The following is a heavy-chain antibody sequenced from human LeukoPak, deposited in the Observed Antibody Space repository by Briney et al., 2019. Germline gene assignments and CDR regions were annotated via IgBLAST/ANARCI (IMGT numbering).Heavy chain of an antibody. J-gene: IGHJ4*02. V-gene: IGHV4-39*01. CDR2: IYYSGST. D-gene: IGHD3-22*01. CDR1: GGSISSSSYY. Sequence: SETLSLTCTVSGGSISSSSYYWGWIRQPPGKGLEWIGSIYYSGSTYYNPSLKSRVTISVDTSKNQFSLKLVSVTAADTAVYYCARHCPIWYYYDSSGYYYSGYFDYWGQGTLVTVSS. CDR3: ARHCPIWYYYDSSGYYYSGYFDY.